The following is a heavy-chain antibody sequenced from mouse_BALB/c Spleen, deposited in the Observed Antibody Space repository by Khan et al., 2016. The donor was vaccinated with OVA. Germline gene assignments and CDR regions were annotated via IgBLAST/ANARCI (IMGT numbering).Heavy chain of an antibody. D-gene: IGHD6-2*01. CDR1: GYTFTNYG. J-gene: IGHJ1*01. CDR3: ARISSYWYYDV. CDR2: INTYTGEP. V-gene: IGHV9-1*02. Sequence: QVRLQQSGPELKKPGETVKISCKASGYTFTNYGMNWVKQAPGKGLKWMGWINTYTGEPTYADDFKGRFVFSLETSASTAYLQISNLKNEDMTTYFCARISSYWYYDVWGAGTTVTVSS.